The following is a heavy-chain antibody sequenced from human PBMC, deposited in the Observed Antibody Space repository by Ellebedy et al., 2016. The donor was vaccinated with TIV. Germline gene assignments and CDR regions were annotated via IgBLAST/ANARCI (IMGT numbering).Heavy chain of an antibody. Sequence: GESLKISCKGSGYTLTSFTSYWIGWVRQMPGKGLEWMGIIYPGDSDTRYSPSFQGQVTISADKSISTAYLQWSSLKASDTAMYYCARRDSWGQGTLVTVSS. J-gene: IGHJ4*02. CDR2: IYPGDSDT. CDR1: GYTLTSFTSYW. CDR3: ARRDS. V-gene: IGHV5-51*01.